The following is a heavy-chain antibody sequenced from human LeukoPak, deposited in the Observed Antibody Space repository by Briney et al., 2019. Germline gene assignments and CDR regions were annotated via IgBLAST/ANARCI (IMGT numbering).Heavy chain of an antibody. V-gene: IGHV3-23*01. CDR3: AKDLTGDRRHYYYYGMDV. CDR2: ISGSGGST. CDR1: GFTFSSYA. J-gene: IGHJ6*02. D-gene: IGHD7-27*01. Sequence: GGSLRLSCVASGFTFSSYAMSWVRQAPGKGLEWVSAISGSGGSTYYADSVKGRFTISRDNSKNTLYLQMNSLRAEDTAVYYCAKDLTGDRRHYYYYGMDVWGQGTTVTVSS.